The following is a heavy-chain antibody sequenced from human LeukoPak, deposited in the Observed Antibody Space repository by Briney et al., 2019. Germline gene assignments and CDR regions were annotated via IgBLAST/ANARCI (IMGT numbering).Heavy chain of an antibody. CDR1: GGSFSGYY. V-gene: IGHV4-34*01. CDR3: ARGSSSSGQFDY. CDR2: INHSGST. J-gene: IGHJ4*02. D-gene: IGHD6-6*01. Sequence: SETLSLTCAVYGGSFSGYYWSWIRQPPGKGLEWIGEINHSGSTNYNPSLKSRVTISEDTSKNQFSLKLSSVTAADTAVYYCARGSSSSGQFDYWGQGTLVTVSS.